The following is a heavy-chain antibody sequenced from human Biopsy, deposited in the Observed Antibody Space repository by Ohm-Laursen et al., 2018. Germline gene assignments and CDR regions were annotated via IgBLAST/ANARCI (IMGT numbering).Heavy chain of an antibody. CDR1: GGSISRSSYY. Sequence: SETLSLTCTVTGGSISRSSYYWDWIRQPPGKGLGWIGSIYYSGSTYCNPSLKSRVTISADRSKNQFSLKLTSVTAADTAMYYCARQEFATSPLDYWGQGSLVTVSS. J-gene: IGHJ4*02. D-gene: IGHD3-10*01. CDR3: ARQEFATSPLDY. V-gene: IGHV4-39*01. CDR2: IYYSGST.